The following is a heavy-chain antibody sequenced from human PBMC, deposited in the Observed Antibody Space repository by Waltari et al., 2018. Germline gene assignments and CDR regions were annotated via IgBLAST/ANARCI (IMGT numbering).Heavy chain of an antibody. CDR1: GYTLTELS. V-gene: IGHV1-24*01. D-gene: IGHD2-21*01. CDR2: FGPEDGEA. J-gene: IGHJ5*02. Sequence: QVQLVQSGAEVKKPGASVKVSCKVSGYTLTELSMHWVRQAPGKGLEWMGGFGPEDGEASDAQKCQGRGTMTEDTSTDTAYMELSSLRAEDTAVYYCATSSGIPAGDGFDPWGQGTLVTVSS. CDR3: ATSSGIPAGDGFDP.